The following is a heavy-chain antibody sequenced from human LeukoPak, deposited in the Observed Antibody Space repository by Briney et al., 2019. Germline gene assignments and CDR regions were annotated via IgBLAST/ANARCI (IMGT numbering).Heavy chain of an antibody. Sequence: SETLSLTCTGSGGSISSDYWSWIRQPPGKGLEWIANIYHTGSTNYNPSLSSRVTISIDTAKNQFSLKLTSVTAADTAVYYCARRGRNSSGWQDYLWGQGTLVTVSS. CDR1: GGSISSDY. CDR3: ARRGRNSSGWQDYL. CDR2: IYHTGST. D-gene: IGHD6-25*01. V-gene: IGHV4-59*01. J-gene: IGHJ4*02.